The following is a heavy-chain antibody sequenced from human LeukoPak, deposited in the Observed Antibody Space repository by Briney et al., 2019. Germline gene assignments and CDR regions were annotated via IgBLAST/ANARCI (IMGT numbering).Heavy chain of an antibody. CDR3: TSSSSRGIYYYYYYMDV. Sequence: PGGSLRLSCAASGFTFSSYAMSWVRQAPGKGLEWVSAISGSGGSTYYADSVKGRFTISRDNSKNTLYLQMSSLRAEDTAVYYCTSSSSRGIYYYYYYMDVWGKGTTVTVSS. CDR2: ISGSGGST. V-gene: IGHV3-23*01. J-gene: IGHJ6*03. CDR1: GFTFSSYA. D-gene: IGHD6-6*01.